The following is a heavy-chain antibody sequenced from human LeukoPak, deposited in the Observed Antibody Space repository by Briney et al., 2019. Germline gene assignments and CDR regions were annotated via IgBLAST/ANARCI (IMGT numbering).Heavy chain of an antibody. Sequence: SETLSPTCTVSGGSISSYYWSWIRQPPGKGLEWIGYIYYSGSTNYNPSLKSRVTISVDTSKNQFSLKLSSVTAADTAVYYCAREDSTTGTPGGDYWGQGTLVTVSS. D-gene: IGHD1-1*01. CDR3: AREDSTTGTPGGDY. V-gene: IGHV4-59*12. CDR2: IYYSGST. CDR1: GGSISSYY. J-gene: IGHJ4*02.